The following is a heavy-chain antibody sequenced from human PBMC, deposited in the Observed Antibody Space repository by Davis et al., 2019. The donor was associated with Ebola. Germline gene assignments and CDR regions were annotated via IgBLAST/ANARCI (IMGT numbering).Heavy chain of an antibody. Sequence: PGGSLRLSCAASGFTFSSYAMSWVRQAPGKGLEWVSAISGSGGSTYYADSVKGRFTISRDNAKNSLYLQMNSLRAEDTAVYYCARDAHNVEYFDWVPWGQGTLVTVSS. D-gene: IGHD3-9*01. CDR2: ISGSGGST. CDR3: ARDAHNVEYFDWVP. J-gene: IGHJ4*02. V-gene: IGHV3-23*01. CDR1: GFTFSSYA.